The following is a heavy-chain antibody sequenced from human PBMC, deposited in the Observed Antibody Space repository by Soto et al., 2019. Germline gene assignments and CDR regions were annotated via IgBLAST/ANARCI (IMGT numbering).Heavy chain of an antibody. Sequence: PSESLSLSCTVSGDSICSGGFYSNWIRQRTGKGLEWMGYIFYSGSFYYTPSLRGRVMMSADTSKNQFYLRLSSVTAADTAVYYCSRAPETPTIFGVVRPYFFNHWGQGTLVTAS. CDR1: GDSICSGGFY. CDR3: SRAPETPTIFGVVRPYFFNH. CDR2: IFYSGSF. D-gene: IGHD3-3*01. J-gene: IGHJ4*02. V-gene: IGHV4-31*03.